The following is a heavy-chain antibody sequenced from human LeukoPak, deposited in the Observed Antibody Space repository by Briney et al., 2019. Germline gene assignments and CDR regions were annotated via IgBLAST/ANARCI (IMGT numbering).Heavy chain of an antibody. J-gene: IGHJ4*02. CDR2: ISSTSGYI. CDR3: ARDGSAIFGVGHDY. D-gene: IGHD3-3*01. Sequence: PGGSLRLSCAASGFTFSSYSMNWVRQAPGKGLEWVSSISSTSGYIYYADSVKGRFTISRDNAKNSLYLQMNSLRAEDTAVYYCARDGSAIFGVGHDYWGQGTLGTVSS. V-gene: IGHV3-21*01. CDR1: GFTFSSYS.